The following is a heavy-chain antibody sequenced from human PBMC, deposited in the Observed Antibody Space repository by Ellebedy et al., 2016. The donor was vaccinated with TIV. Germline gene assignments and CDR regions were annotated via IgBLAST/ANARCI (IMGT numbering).Heavy chain of an antibody. J-gene: IGHJ6*02. V-gene: IGHV3-11*01. D-gene: IGHD6-19*01. CDR2: ISDSGSMI. CDR3: ARISSGRSFYGMDV. CDR1: GFSSSDYY. Sequence: GGSLRLXXAASGFSSSDYYMSWIRQAPGKGLEWVSYISDSGSMIHHADSVKGRFTISRDNSKNSLYLQMNNLRAEDTAVYYCARISSGRSFYGMDVWGQGTTVTVSS.